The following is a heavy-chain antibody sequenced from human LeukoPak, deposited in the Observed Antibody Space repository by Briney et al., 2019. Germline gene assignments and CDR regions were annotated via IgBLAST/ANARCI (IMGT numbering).Heavy chain of an antibody. CDR1: GFTFSSYS. D-gene: IGHD1-26*01. J-gene: IGHJ4*02. CDR2: ISSSSSYI. V-gene: IGHV3-21*01. Sequence: PGGSLRLSCAASGFTFSSYSMNWVRQAPGKGLEWVSSISSSSSYIYYADSVKGRFTISRDNAKNSLYLQMNSLRAEDTAVYYYAREGGGSYYYFDYWGQGTLVTVSS. CDR3: AREGGGSYYYFDY.